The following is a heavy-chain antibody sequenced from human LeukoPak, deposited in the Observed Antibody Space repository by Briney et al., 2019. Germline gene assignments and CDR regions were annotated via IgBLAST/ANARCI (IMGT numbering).Heavy chain of an antibody. J-gene: IGHJ4*02. CDR2: ISGSGGST. CDR1: GFTFRSYA. D-gene: IGHD6-19*01. V-gene: IGHV3-23*01. CDR3: AKQLWWLVPGPPFDY. Sequence: GGSLRLSCAASGFTFRSYAMSWVRQAPGKGLEWVSAISGSGGSTYCADSVKGRFTISRDNSKNTLYLQMNSLRAEDTAVYYCAKQLWWLVPGPPFDYWGQGTLVTVSS.